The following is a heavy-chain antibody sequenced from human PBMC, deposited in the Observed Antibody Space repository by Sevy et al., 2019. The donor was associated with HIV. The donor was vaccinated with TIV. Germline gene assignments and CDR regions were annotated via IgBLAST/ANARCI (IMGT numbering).Heavy chain of an antibody. J-gene: IGHJ4*02. CDR2: ISNSGTTI. Sequence: GGSLRLSCAASEFIFSDYYMSWFRQAPGKGLEWVSYISNSGTTISYSDSVRGRFSISRDNARNSLYLQMNSLRAEDTAVYYCARDLPPSATTVAHFDYWGQGTLVTVSS. D-gene: IGHD4-17*01. CDR1: EFIFSDYY. V-gene: IGHV3-11*04. CDR3: ARDLPPSATTVAHFDY.